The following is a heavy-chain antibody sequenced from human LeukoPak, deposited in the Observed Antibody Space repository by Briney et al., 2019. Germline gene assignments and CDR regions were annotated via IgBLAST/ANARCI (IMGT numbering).Heavy chain of an antibody. CDR1: GITLSNYG. Sequence: GGSLRLSCAVSGITLSNYGMSWVRQAPGKGLEWVAGISDSGGRTNYADSVKGRFTTSRDNPKNTLYLQMNSLRAEDTAVYFCAKRGVVIRVILVGFHKEAYYFDSWGQRAQVT. V-gene: IGHV3-23*01. CDR3: AKRGVVIRVILVGFHKEAYYFDS. CDR2: ISDSGGRT. J-gene: IGHJ4*02. D-gene: IGHD3-22*01.